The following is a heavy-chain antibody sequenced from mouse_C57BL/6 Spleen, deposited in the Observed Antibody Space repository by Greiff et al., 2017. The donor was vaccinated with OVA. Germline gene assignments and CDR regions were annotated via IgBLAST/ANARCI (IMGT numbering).Heavy chain of an antibody. Sequence: EVKLQESGGGLVKPGGSLKLSCAASGFTFSSYAMSWVRQTPEKRLEWVATISDGGSYTYYPDNVKGRFTISRDNAKNNLYLQMSHLKSEDTAMYYCAGGSIYDFDYWGQGTTLTGSS. CDR3: AGGSIYDFDY. V-gene: IGHV5-4*03. D-gene: IGHD1-1*01. J-gene: IGHJ2*01. CDR2: ISDGGSYT. CDR1: GFTFSSYA.